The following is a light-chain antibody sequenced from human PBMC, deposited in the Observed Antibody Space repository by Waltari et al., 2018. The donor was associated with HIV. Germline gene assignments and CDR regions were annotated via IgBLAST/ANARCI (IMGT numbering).Light chain of an antibody. V-gene: IGLV2-14*01. CDR3: SSYTSSSTLV. CDR2: EVT. J-gene: IGLJ2*01. Sequence: QSALTQPASVSGSPGQSITISCTGTSSDVGDYNYVSWYQQHPGNAPKLMIYEVTYRPSGVSNRFSGSKSGNTASLTISGLQAEDEADYYCSSYTSSSTLVFGGGTKVTVL. CDR1: SSDVGDYNY.